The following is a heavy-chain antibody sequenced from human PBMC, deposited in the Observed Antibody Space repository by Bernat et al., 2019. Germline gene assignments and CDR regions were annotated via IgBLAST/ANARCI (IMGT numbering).Heavy chain of an antibody. J-gene: IGHJ4*02. CDR3: ARVEYSSSWYASDS. D-gene: IGHD6-13*01. CDR2: ISSSGSTI. CDR1: GFTFSSYE. V-gene: IGHV3-48*03. Sequence: EVRLVESGGGLVQPGGSLRLSCAASGFTFSSYEMNWVRQAPGKGLEWVSYISSSGSTIYYADPVKGRFTISRDNAKNSLYLQMNSLRAEDTAVYYCARVEYSSSWYASDSWGQGTLVTVSS.